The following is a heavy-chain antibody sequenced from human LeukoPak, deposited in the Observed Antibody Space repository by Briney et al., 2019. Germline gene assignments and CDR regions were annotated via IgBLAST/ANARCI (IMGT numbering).Heavy chain of an antibody. CDR3: AKDLAGSGSYSFDY. CDR2: ISGSGGST. V-gene: IGHV3-23*01. J-gene: IGHJ4*02. CDR1: GFXFSNYA. Sequence: GGSLRLSCAASGFXFSNYAINWVRQAPGRGLEWVSAISGSGGSTYYADSVKGRFTISRDNSKNTLYLQMNSLRAEDTAVYYCAKDLAGSGSYSFDYWGQGTLVTVSS. D-gene: IGHD1-26*01.